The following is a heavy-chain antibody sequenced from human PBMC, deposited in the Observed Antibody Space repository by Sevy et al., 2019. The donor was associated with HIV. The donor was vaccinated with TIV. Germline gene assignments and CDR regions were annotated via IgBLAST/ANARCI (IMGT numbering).Heavy chain of an antibody. Sequence: GVSLRLSCIASGFNFNDYAMHWVRQVPGKGLEWVSGINWFGTIIGYGDSVKGRFTISRDNARKSVYLEMNSLSPEDTALYYCAKDLAQGGTLNFYYYGMDFWGQGTTVTVSS. CDR3: AKDLAQGGTLNFYYYGMDF. J-gene: IGHJ6*02. CDR2: INWFGTII. CDR1: GFNFNDYA. V-gene: IGHV3-9*01. D-gene: IGHD3-16*01.